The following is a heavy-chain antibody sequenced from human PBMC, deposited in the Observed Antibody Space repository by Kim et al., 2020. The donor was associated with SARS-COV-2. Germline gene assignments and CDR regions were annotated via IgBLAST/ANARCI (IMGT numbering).Heavy chain of an antibody. CDR1: GYSFTSYW. V-gene: IGHV5-10-1*01. Sequence: GESLKISCKGSGYSFTSYWISWVRQMPGKGLEWMGRIDPSDSYTNYSPSFQGHVTISADKSISTAYLQWSSLKASDTAMYYCARSYREWDWFDPWGQGTLVTVSS. D-gene: IGHD2-21*01. J-gene: IGHJ5*02. CDR3: ARSYREWDWFDP. CDR2: IDPSDSYT.